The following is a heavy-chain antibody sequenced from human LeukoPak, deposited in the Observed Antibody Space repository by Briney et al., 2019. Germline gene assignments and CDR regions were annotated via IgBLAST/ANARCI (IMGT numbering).Heavy chain of an antibody. CDR2: IYWNDDK. V-gene: IGHV2-5*01. Sequence: SGPTLVKPTQTLTLTCTFSGFSLSTSGVGVGWIRQPPGKALEWLALIYWNDDKRYSPSLKSRLTITKDTSKNQVVLTMTNMDPVDTATYCCAHSRRTYYDILTGYYFGLNYYYGMDVWGQGTTVTVSS. CDR3: AHSRRTYYDILTGYYFGLNYYYGMDV. J-gene: IGHJ6*02. D-gene: IGHD3-9*01. CDR1: GFSLSTSGVG.